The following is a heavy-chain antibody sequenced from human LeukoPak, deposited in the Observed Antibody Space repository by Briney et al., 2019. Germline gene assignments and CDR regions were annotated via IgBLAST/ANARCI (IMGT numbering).Heavy chain of an antibody. CDR2: ISYDGSNK. Sequence: GGSLRLSCAASGFTFSSYAMHWVRQAPGKGLEWVAVISYDGSNKYYADSVKGRFTISRDNSKNTLYLQMNSLRAEDTAVYYCARDYSSSGQTGRHHYFGYWGQGTLVTVSP. V-gene: IGHV3-30*04. CDR3: ARDYSSSGQTGRHHYFGY. D-gene: IGHD6-6*01. J-gene: IGHJ4*02. CDR1: GFTFSSYA.